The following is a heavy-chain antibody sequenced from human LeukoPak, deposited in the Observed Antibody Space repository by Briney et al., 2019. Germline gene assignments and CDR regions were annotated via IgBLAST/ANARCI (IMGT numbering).Heavy chain of an antibody. Sequence: GGSLRLSCAASGFTFSSYEMNWVRQAPGKGLEWVSYISSSGSTIYYADSVKGRFTISRDNAKNSLYLQMNSLRAEDTAVYYCARGGIAAAEFYFDYWGQGTLVTVSS. CDR1: GFTFSSYE. CDR3: ARGGIAAAEFYFDY. J-gene: IGHJ4*02. CDR2: ISSSGSTI. V-gene: IGHV3-48*03. D-gene: IGHD6-25*01.